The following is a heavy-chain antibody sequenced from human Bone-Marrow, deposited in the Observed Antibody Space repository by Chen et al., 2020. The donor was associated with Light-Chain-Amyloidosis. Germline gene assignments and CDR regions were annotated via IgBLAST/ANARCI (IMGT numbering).Heavy chain of an antibody. CDR1: GFTFNSYW. Sequence: EMQLVESGGGLVQPGWSLRLSCAASGFTFNSYWMTWVRQVPGKGPEWVAKMNRDGSKSYYVDSVQGRFIISRDNAKNSLFLQMNNVRAEDTAVYYCARDINPAYNGMYYDAFDVWGHGTMVTVSS. J-gene: IGHJ3*01. V-gene: IGHV3-7*03. CDR2: MNRDGSKS. CDR3: ARDINPAYNGMYYDAFDV. D-gene: IGHD1-26*01.